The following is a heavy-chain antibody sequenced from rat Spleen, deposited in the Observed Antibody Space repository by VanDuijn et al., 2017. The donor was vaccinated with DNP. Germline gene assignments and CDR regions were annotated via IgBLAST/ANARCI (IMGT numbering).Heavy chain of an antibody. J-gene: IGHJ3*01. CDR3: TRDPAPAY. D-gene: IGHD1-4*01. V-gene: IGHV5-31*01. CDR1: GFIFSNYW. Sequence: EVQLVESGGGPVQPGRSLKLSCVASGFIFSNYWMTWIRQAPGKGLEWVASITNTGDSTYYSDSVKGRFSISRDNAKSTLYLQVNSLRSEDTATYYCTRDPAPAYWGQGTLVTVSS. CDR2: ITNTGDST.